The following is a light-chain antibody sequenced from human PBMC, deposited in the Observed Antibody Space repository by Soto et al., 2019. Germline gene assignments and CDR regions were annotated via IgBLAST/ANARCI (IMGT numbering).Light chain of an antibody. Sequence: EIVLTQSPGALSLSPGERATLSCRASQSVSSSYLAWYQQKPGQAPRLLIYGASSRATGIPDRFSGSGSRTDFTLTISRLEPEDFAVYYCQHYGSSPGTFGQGTKVEIK. V-gene: IGKV3-20*01. CDR1: QSVSSSY. J-gene: IGKJ1*01. CDR3: QHYGSSPGT. CDR2: GAS.